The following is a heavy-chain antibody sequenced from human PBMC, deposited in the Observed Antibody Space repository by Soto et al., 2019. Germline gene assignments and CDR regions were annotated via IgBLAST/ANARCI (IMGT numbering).Heavy chain of an antibody. CDR2: IYYSGES. CDR1: GGSISGSSFY. V-gene: IGHV4-39*01. CDR3: ARHSATGQAVYYGVDV. D-gene: IGHD2-15*01. Sequence: SETLSLTCTVSGGSISGSSFYWGWIRQSPGRGLEWIGTIYYSGESYYNPSLKSRVTITVDTSKNQFSLRLNSVTAADTAVYYCARHSATGQAVYYGVDVWGQGTTVTVSS. J-gene: IGHJ6*02.